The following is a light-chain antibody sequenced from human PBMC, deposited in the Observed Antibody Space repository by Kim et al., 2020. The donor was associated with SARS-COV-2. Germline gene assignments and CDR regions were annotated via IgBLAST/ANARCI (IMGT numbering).Light chain of an antibody. CDR1: RPISTW. J-gene: IGKJ1*01. V-gene: IGKV1-5*03. CDR2: KAS. Sequence: SASGGDTVTITCRASRPISTWLAWYQQKSGKVPKLLIYKASSLESGVSSRFSGSGSGTEFTLTINSLQPDDFATYYCQQYNDYATFGQGTKVDIK. CDR3: QQYNDYAT.